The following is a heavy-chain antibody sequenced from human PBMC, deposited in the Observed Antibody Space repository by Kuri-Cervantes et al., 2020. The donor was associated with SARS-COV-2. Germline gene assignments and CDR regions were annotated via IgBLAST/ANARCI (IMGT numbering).Heavy chain of an antibody. V-gene: IGHV4-59*08. J-gene: IGHJ4*02. Sequence: SETLSLTCTVSGGSISSYYWSWIRQPPGKGLEWIGYIYYSGSTNYNPSLKSRVTISVDTSKNQFSLKLSSVTAADTAVYYCARTSRSSSWTFDYWGQGTLVTVSS. D-gene: IGHD6-13*01. CDR1: GGSISSYY. CDR3: ARTSRSSSWTFDY. CDR2: IYYSGST.